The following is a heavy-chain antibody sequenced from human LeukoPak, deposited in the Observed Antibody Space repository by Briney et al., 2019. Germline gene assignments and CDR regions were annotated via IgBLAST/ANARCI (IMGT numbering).Heavy chain of an antibody. V-gene: IGHV4-4*09. CDR1: GGSISSYY. CDR2: IYTSGST. CDR3: ARGTERAYCGGDCYNFDY. J-gene: IGHJ4*02. Sequence: KPSETLSLTCTVSGGSISSYYWSWIRQPPGKGLEWIGYIYTSGSTNYNPSLKSRVTISVDTSKNQFSLELSSVTAADTAVYYCARGTERAYCGGDCYNFDYWGQGTLVTVSS. D-gene: IGHD2-21*02.